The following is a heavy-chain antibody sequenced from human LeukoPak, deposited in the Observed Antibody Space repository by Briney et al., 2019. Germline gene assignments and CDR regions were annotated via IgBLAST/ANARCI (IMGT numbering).Heavy chain of an antibody. Sequence: ASVKVSCKASGYTFTGYYMHWVRQAPGQGLEWMGRINPNSGGTNYAQKFQGRVTMTRDTSISTAYMELSRLRSDDTAVYYCARVRYYYDSSGNTYFDYWGQGTLVTVSS. J-gene: IGHJ4*02. D-gene: IGHD3-22*01. V-gene: IGHV1-2*06. CDR2: INPNSGGT. CDR3: ARVRYYYDSSGNTYFDY. CDR1: GYTFTGYY.